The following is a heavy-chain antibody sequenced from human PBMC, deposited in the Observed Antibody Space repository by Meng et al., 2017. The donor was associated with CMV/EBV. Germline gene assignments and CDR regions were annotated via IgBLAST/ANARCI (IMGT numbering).Heavy chain of an antibody. J-gene: IGHJ4*02. D-gene: IGHD2-2*01. CDR2: IYSGNTNT. V-gene: IGHV3-23*03. CDR3: ASLGDIVVVPAAIRFDY. CDR1: GFTFSNSA. Sequence: GESLKISCAASGFTFSNSAMAWVRQAPGKGLHWVSIIYSGNTNTYYGDSVKGRFTISRDNSESAVYLQMDSLRAEDTAVYYCASLGDIVVVPAAIRFDYWGQGTLVTVSS.